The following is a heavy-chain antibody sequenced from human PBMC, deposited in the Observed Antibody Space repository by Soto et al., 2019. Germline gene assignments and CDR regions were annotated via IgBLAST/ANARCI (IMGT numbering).Heavy chain of an antibody. V-gene: IGHV3-74*01. CDR3: VCFECGRTAVETAMEATGY. CDR2: VNSDESTT. CDR1: GFTFSSYW. D-gene: IGHD2-21*02. Sequence: VQLVASGGGLVQPGGSLTLSCAASGFTFSSYWMHWVRQGPGKGLVWVSRVNSDESTTSYADPVKGRFTISRDNAKNTLYLQTSSLRVEDTALYYCVCFECGRTAVETAMEATGYWCQGTLITVSS. J-gene: IGHJ4*02.